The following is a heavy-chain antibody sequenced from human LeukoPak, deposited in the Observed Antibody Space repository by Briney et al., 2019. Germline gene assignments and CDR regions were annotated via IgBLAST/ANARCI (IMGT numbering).Heavy chain of an antibody. J-gene: IGHJ4*02. V-gene: IGHV3-7*01. CDR3: ARDGGSIAAAGTWNY. D-gene: IGHD6-13*01. CDR1: GFTFSSYG. Sequence: PGRSLRLSCAASGFTFSSYGMHWVRQAPGKGLEWVANIKQHGSEKYYVDSVKGRFTISRDNAKTSLYLQMNSLRAEDTAVYYCARDGGSIAAAGTWNYWGQGTLVTVSS. CDR2: IKQHGSEK.